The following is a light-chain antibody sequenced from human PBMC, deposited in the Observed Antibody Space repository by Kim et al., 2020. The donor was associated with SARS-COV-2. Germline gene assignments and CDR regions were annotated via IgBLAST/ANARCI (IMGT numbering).Light chain of an antibody. CDR2: EDN. CDR3: QSYDSSNQV. Sequence: NFMLTQPPSVSESPGKTVTISCTRSSGSIASNYVQWYQQRPGSAPTTVSYEDNHRTAAAPDRFSGSIDSSSNTASLTISGLKTEDEADHYCQSYDSSNQVFGGGTQLTVL. J-gene: IGLJ3*02. V-gene: IGLV6-57*04. CDR1: SGSIASNY.